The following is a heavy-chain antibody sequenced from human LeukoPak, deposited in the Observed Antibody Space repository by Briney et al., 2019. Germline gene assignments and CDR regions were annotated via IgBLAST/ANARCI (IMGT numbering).Heavy chain of an antibody. Sequence: ASVKVSCKAPGYTFTSYGISWVRQAPGQGLEWMGWISAYNGDTNYAQKLQGRVTMTTDTSTSTAYMELRSLRSDDTAVYYCARSLFYYDSSGYQIDYWGQGTLVTVSS. D-gene: IGHD3-22*01. CDR1: GYTFTSYG. CDR2: ISAYNGDT. V-gene: IGHV1-18*01. CDR3: ARSLFYYDSSGYQIDY. J-gene: IGHJ4*02.